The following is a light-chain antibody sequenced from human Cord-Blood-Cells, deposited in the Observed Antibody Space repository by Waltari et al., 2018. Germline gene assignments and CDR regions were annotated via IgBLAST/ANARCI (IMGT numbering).Light chain of an antibody. Sequence: IQLTQSPSSLSASVGDRVTITCRASPGISSYLAWYQQKPGKAPKLLIYAASTLHSGIPSRFSGSGSGTDFTLPISSLQPEDFATYYCQQLNSYPFTFGPGTKVDIK. CDR1: PGISSY. J-gene: IGKJ3*01. V-gene: IGKV1-9*01. CDR2: AAS. CDR3: QQLNSYPFT.